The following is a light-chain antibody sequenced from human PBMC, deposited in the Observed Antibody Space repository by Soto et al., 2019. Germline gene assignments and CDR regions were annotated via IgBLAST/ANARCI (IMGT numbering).Light chain of an antibody. V-gene: IGKV3-20*01. CDR1: QSVSSSY. CDR2: RAS. J-gene: IGKJ3*01. CDR3: QQYGSSPLT. Sequence: EIVLTQSPGTLSLSPGERATHSCRASQSVSSSYLAWYQQRPSQAPRLLVYRASSRAAGIPGRFSGSGSGTDFTLTISRLEPDDFAVYYCQQYGSSPLTFGHGTKVDIK.